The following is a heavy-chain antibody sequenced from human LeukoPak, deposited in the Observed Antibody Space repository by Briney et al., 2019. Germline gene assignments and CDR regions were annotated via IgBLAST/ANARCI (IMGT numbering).Heavy chain of an antibody. CDR3: TTDRPVPPFDP. J-gene: IGHJ5*02. D-gene: IGHD2-2*01. V-gene: IGHV3-15*01. CDR1: GFTFSNAW. Sequence: NPGGSLRLSCAASGFTFSNAWMSWVRQAPGKGLEWVGRIKSKTDGGTPDYAAPVKGRFTISRGDSKNTLYRQMNSLKTEDTAVYYCTTDRPVPPFDPWGQGTLVTVSS. CDR2: IKSKTDGGTP.